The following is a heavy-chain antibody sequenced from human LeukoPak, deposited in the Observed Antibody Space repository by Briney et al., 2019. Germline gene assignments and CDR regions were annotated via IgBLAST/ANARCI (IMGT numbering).Heavy chain of an antibody. D-gene: IGHD1-26*01. CDR2: IIPIFGTA. J-gene: IGHJ4*02. V-gene: IGHV1-69*01. CDR1: GGTFSSYA. CDR3: ARDPGGGMGGLAFTLGY. Sequence: ASVKVSCKASGGTFSSYATSWVRQAPGQGLEWMGGIIPIFGTANYAQKFQGRVTITADESTSTAYMELSSLRSEDTAVYYCARDPGGGMGGLAFTLGYWGQGTLVTVSS.